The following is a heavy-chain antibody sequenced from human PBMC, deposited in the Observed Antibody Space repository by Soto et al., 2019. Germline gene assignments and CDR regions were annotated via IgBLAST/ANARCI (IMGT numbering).Heavy chain of an antibody. CDR3: AREGDLYYYDSSDYLDY. CDR1: GFTFSSYE. Sequence: EVQLVESGGGLVQPGGSLRLSCAASGFTFSSYEMNWVRQAPGKGLEWVSKISTSGTDIYYADSVKGRFTISRDNAKNSLYLQMNSLRAEDTAGYYCAREGDLYYYDSSDYLDYWGQGTLVTGSS. J-gene: IGHJ4*02. D-gene: IGHD3-22*01. CDR2: ISTSGTDI. V-gene: IGHV3-48*03.